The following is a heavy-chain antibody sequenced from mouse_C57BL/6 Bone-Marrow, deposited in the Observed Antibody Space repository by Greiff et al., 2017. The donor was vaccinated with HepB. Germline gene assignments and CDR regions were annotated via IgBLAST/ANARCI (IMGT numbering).Heavy chain of an antibody. D-gene: IGHD1-1*01. CDR1: GFNIKDDY. J-gene: IGHJ2*01. Sequence: DVQLVESGAELVRPGASVKLSCTASGFNIKDDYMHWVKQRPEQGLEWIGWIDPENGDTEYASKFQGKATITADTSSNTAYLQLSSLTSEDTAVYYCTAYGSSYYFDYWGQGTTLTVSS. CDR3: TAYGSSYYFDY. V-gene: IGHV14-4*01. CDR2: IDPENGDT.